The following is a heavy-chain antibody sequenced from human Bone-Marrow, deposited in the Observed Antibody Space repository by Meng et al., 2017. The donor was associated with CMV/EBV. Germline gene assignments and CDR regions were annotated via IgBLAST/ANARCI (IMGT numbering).Heavy chain of an antibody. Sequence: GESLKISCAASGFTFSSYWMSWVRQAPGKGLEWVANIKQDGSEKYYVDSVKGRFTISRDNAKNSLYLQMNSLRAGDTAVYYCARDNPGYSSSWYVPYYYGMDVWGQGTTVTVSS. J-gene: IGHJ6*02. CDR1: GFTFSSYW. CDR2: IKQDGSEK. CDR3: ARDNPGYSSSWYVPYYYGMDV. V-gene: IGHV3-7*01. D-gene: IGHD6-13*01.